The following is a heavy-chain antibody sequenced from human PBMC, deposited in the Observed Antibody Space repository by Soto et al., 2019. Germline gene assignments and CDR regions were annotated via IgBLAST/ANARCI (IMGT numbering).Heavy chain of an antibody. CDR2: TYYTGST. CDR1: AGSISNNNYY. V-gene: IGHV4-39*01. Sequence: SETLSVTCTVSAGSISNNNYYWDWIRQPPGKGLEWIGTTYYTGSTYYNPSLNSRVTISVDTSKNQFSLKLRSVTAADTAVYYCARHARYCASTSCYAGLAYWRRGTLVTV. D-gene: IGHD2-2*01. J-gene: IGHJ4*02. CDR3: ARHARYCASTSCYAGLAY.